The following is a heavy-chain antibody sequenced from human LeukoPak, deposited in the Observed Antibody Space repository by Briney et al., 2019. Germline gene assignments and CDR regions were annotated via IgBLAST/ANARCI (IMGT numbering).Heavy chain of an antibody. J-gene: IGHJ4*01. CDR3: ARTHAGSSDWYGGFDY. D-gene: IGHD6-19*01. V-gene: IGHV4-59*08. CDR1: GGSISTYY. CDR2: IYYGGST. Sequence: SETLSLTCTVSGGSISTYYWSWIRQPPGKGLEWIGHIYYGGSTNYNPSLKSRVTISLDTSKNQFSLRLSSVTAADTAMYYCARTHAGSSDWYGGFDYWGHGTLVTVSS.